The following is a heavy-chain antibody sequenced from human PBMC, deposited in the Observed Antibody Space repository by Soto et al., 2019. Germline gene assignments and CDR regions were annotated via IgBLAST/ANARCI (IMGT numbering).Heavy chain of an antibody. CDR1: GYTFTSYY. J-gene: IGHJ4*02. D-gene: IGHD3-10*01. Sequence: ASVTVSCKASGYTFTSYYMHWVRQAHGQGLEWMGIINPSGGSTSYAQKFQGRVTMTRDTSTSTVYMELSSLRSEDTAVYYCARDFGDGRNDYWGQGTLVTVSS. CDR3: ARDFGDGRNDY. V-gene: IGHV1-46*01. CDR2: INPSGGST.